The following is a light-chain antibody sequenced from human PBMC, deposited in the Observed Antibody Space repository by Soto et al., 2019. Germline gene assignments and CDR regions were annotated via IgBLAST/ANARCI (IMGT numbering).Light chain of an antibody. V-gene: IGLV1-44*01. Sequence: QSVLTQPPSASGTPGQRVAISCSGSSSNIGSNTVNWYQQFPETAPKLLIYSNNQRPSGVPDRFSGPKSGTSASLAISGLQSEDEADYYCAAWDESLNGFYVFGTGTKVTVL. CDR1: SSNIGSNT. CDR3: AAWDESLNGFYV. J-gene: IGLJ1*01. CDR2: SNN.